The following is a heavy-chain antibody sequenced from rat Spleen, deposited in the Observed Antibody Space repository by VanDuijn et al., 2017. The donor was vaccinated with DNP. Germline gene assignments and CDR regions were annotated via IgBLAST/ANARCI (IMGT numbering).Heavy chain of an antibody. D-gene: IGHD1-4*01. CDR3: ARWTRYFDA. CDR1: GHPITNSY. V-gene: IGHV3-1*01. Sequence: EVQLQESGPGLVKPSQSLSLTCSVTGHPITNSYRWNWIRQFPGNKVEYIGHITYSGNTNYNPSLVSRISITRDTSKNQFFLQLNSVTTEDTATYYCARWTRYFDAWGQGVMVTVSS. J-gene: IGHJ2*01. CDR2: ITYSGNT.